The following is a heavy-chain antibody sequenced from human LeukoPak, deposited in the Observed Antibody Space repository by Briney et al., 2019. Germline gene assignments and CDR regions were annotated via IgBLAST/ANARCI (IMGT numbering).Heavy chain of an antibody. CDR3: ARMVVDITRWCDP. CDR2: SYHGGST. Sequence: SETLSLTCDVSGDSMSSSRFSWSWLRQPPGKGLEWIGYSYHGGSTHYNPSLQGRVTISVDRSKKQFSLSVNSLTAADTAVYYCARMVVDITRWCDPWGQGTLVTVSS. D-gene: IGHD2-21*01. J-gene: IGHJ5*02. CDR1: GDSMSSSRFS. V-gene: IGHV4-30-2*01.